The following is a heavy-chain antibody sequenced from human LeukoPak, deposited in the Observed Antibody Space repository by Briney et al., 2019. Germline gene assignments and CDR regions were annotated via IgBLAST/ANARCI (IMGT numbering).Heavy chain of an antibody. J-gene: IGHJ3*02. CDR3: ASRSQTGAFDI. Sequence: GESLKISCKGSGYSFTNYWIAWVRQMPEKGLEWMGVIYPGDSDARYSPSFQGQVTISADKSISTAYLQWSSLKASDTAMYYCASRSQTGAFDIWGQGTMVTVSS. CDR2: IYPGDSDA. D-gene: IGHD2-15*01. CDR1: GYSFTNYW. V-gene: IGHV5-51*01.